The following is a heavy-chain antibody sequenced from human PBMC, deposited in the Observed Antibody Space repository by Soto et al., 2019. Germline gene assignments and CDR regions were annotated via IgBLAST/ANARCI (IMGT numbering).Heavy chain of an antibody. CDR3: ARDGNFYDTSGFYSD. D-gene: IGHD3-22*01. J-gene: IGHJ4*02. V-gene: IGHV3-7*03. Sequence: PGGSLRLSCAASGFTFSSYWMNWVRQAPGKGVEWVANIKQDGSDKYYVDSVKGRFTISRDNAKKSLYLQMNSLRAEDTAMYYCARDGNFYDTSGFYSDWGQGTLVTVSS. CDR1: GFTFSSYW. CDR2: IKQDGSDK.